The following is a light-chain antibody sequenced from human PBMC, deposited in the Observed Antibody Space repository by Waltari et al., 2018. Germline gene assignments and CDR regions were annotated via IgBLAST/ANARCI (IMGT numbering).Light chain of an antibody. Sequence: DIQMTQSPSSLSASVGDRVTITCRASRDISRDLNWFQQKPGKAPKLLIYGVSSLQSGVPSRFSGSGSGTEFTLTITSLQPEDFATYYCQQTYTSPPTFGQGTRLEI. J-gene: IGKJ5*01. V-gene: IGKV1-39*01. CDR1: RDISRD. CDR3: QQTYTSPPT. CDR2: GVS.